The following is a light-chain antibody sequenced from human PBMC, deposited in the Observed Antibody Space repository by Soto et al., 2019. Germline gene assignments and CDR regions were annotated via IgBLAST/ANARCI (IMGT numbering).Light chain of an antibody. CDR2: AAS. CDR1: QSISNY. CDR3: QQSYSTPRRT. V-gene: IGKV1-39*01. Sequence: DIQMTQSPSSLSASVGDRVTVTCRARQSISNYLNWYQQKPGKAPKLLIYAASSLQSGVPSRFSGSGSGTDFTLTISSLQPEDFATYYCQQSYSTPRRTFGQGTKVDIK. J-gene: IGKJ1*01.